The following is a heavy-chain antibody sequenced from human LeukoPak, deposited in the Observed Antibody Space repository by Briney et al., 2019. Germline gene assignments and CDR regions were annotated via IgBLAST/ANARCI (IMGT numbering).Heavy chain of an antibody. J-gene: IGHJ4*02. V-gene: IGHV1-8*02. CDR1: GYTFTNYD. Sequence: GSVKLSCKTSGYTFTNYDINWVRQATGQGLEWLGRIHPSTGYTGYAQKFQGKVTMTRDISITTAYGELSSLRSEDTDVYYCARGIEAGVDYGGQGTLVTVPS. CDR3: ARGIEAGVDY. CDR2: IHPSTGYT. D-gene: IGHD6-13*01.